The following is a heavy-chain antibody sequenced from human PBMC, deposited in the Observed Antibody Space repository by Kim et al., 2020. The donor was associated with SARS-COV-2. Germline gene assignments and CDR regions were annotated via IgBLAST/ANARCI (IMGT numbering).Heavy chain of an antibody. Sequence: SVKVSCKASGGTFSSYAISWVRQAPGQGLEWMGGIIPIFGTANYAQKFQGRVTITADESTSTAYMELSSLRSEDTAVYYCARDVVGLQETDWYFDLWGRGTLVTVSS. CDR2: IIPIFGTA. CDR1: GGTFSSYA. V-gene: IGHV1-69*13. D-gene: IGHD4-4*01. J-gene: IGHJ2*01. CDR3: ARDVVGLQETDWYFDL.